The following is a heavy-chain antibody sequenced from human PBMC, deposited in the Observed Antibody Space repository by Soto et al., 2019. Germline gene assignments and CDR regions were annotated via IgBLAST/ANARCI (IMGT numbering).Heavy chain of an antibody. J-gene: IGHJ4*02. D-gene: IGHD6-13*01. CDR2: ISWDSGSI. V-gene: IGHV3-9*01. CDR3: ASFPAGTSFFDD. Sequence: GGSLRLSCAASGFTFDDYAMHWVRQAPGKGLEWVSGISWDSGSIGYADSVKGRFTISRDNAKNSLYLQMNSLRAEDTAVYYCASFPAGTSFFDDWGQGTLVTVSS. CDR1: GFTFDDYA.